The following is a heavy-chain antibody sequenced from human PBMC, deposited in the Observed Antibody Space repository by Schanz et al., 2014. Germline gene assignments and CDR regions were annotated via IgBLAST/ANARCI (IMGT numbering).Heavy chain of an antibody. CDR1: GYTFTSYY. V-gene: IGHV1-69*09. CDR2: IIPILDKT. CDR3: AKVDRTRYYAMDV. D-gene: IGHD3-9*01. Sequence: QVQLVQSGAEVKQPGASVKVSCKASGYTFTSYYMHWVRQAPGQGLEWMGRIIPILDKTNYAQKFQGRVTMTADKSTSTVYMEVSGLRSEDTAVYYCAKVDRTRYYAMDVWGQGTTVTVSS. J-gene: IGHJ6*02.